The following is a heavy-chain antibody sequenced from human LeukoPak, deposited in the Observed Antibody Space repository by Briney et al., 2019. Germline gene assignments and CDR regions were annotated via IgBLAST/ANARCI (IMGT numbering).Heavy chain of an antibody. Sequence: ASVKVSCKASGYTFTGYYMHWVRQAPGQGLEWMGGINPNSGGTNFAQKFQGRVTMTRDTSISTAYMELSRLRSDDTAVYYCARGLVRGVFLFLGYWGQETLVTVSS. CDR1: GYTFTGYY. CDR2: INPNSGGT. CDR3: ARGLVRGVFLFLGY. J-gene: IGHJ4*02. V-gene: IGHV1-2*02. D-gene: IGHD3-10*01.